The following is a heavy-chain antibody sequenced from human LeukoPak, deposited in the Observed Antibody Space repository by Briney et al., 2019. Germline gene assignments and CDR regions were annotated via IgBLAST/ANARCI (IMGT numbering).Heavy chain of an antibody. V-gene: IGHV3-30-3*01. Sequence: GGSLRLSCAASGFTFSSYAMHWVRQAPGRGLEWVAVVSYDEISEYYADSVKGRFTISRDNSKNTLYLQMNSLRAEDTAVYYCARETGSAVGSTDFDYWGQGTLVTVSS. CDR2: VSYDEISE. J-gene: IGHJ4*02. CDR3: ARETGSAVGSTDFDY. CDR1: GFTFSSYA. D-gene: IGHD4-17*01.